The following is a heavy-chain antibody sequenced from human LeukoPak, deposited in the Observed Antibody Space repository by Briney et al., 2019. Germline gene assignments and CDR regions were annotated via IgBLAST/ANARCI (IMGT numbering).Heavy chain of an antibody. CDR2: IYTSGST. J-gene: IGHJ3*02. CDR3: ARTTGDDAFDI. Sequence: PSETLSLTCTVSGGSISSGSYYWSWIRQPAGKGLEWIGRIYTSGSTNYNPSLKSRVTISVDTSKNQFSLKLSSVTAADTAVYYCARTTGDDAFDIWGQGTMVTVSS. CDR1: GGSISSGSYY. D-gene: IGHD4-11*01. V-gene: IGHV4-61*02.